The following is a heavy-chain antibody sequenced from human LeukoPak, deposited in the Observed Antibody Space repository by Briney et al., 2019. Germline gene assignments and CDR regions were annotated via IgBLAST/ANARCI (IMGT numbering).Heavy chain of an antibody. CDR3: VKSGTFFLYYFDA. Sequence: PGRSLRLSCAASGFTFADYAMSWVRQAPGKGLEWVSAISCSGGRTYYAGSVKGRFTISRDNPKNTLFLQMSSLRAEDTAVCDCVKSGTFFLYYFDAWGQGTQLTVSS. J-gene: IGHJ4*02. V-gene: IGHV3-23*01. D-gene: IGHD1-26*01. CDR1: GFTFADYA. CDR2: ISCSGGRT.